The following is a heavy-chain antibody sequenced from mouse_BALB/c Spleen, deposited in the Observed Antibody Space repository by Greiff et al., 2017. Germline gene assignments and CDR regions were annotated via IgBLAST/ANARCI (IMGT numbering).Heavy chain of an antibody. V-gene: IGHV2-2*02. CDR3: ARESLDSSGYVFAY. J-gene: IGHJ3*01. CDR2: IWSGGST. D-gene: IGHD3-2*01. CDR1: GFSLTSYG. Sequence: VQRVESGPGLVQPSQSLSITCTVSGFSLTSYGVHWVRQSPGKGLEWLGVIWSGGSTDYNAAFISRLSISKDNSKSQVFFKMNILQANDTAIYYCARESLDSSGYVFAYWGQGTLVTVSA.